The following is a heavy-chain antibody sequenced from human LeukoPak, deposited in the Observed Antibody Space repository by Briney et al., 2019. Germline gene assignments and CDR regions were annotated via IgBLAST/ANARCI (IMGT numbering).Heavy chain of an antibody. J-gene: IGHJ4*02. Sequence: ASVKVSCKASGGTFSSYAISWVRQAPGQGLEWMGGIIPIFGTANYAQKFQGRVTITADKSTSTAYMELSSLRSEDTAVYYCARGHRNTGYYFYFDYWGQGTLVTVSS. CDR2: IIPIFGTA. CDR3: ARGHRNTGYYFYFDY. CDR1: GGTFSSYA. V-gene: IGHV1-69*06. D-gene: IGHD3-22*01.